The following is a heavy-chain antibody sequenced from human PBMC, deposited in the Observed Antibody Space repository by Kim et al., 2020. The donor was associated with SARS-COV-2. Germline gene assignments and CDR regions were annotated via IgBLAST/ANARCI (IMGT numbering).Heavy chain of an antibody. J-gene: IGHJ5*01. CDR3: VRARNPGTYYNNWFDS. CDR1: GFSFAPYV. V-gene: IGHV3-43D*03. CDR2: ITWDGGST. Sequence: GGSLRLSCAASGFSFAPYVMHWVRQAPGKGLEWVSLITWDGGSTHYVDSVKGRFTISRDNRKNSLFLQMNSLRHEDTALYYCVRARNPGTYYNNWFDSWG. D-gene: IGHD3-10*01.